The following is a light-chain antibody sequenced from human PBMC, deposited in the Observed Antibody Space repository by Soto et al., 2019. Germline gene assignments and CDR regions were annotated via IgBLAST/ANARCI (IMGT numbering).Light chain of an antibody. V-gene: IGKV3-20*01. Sequence: EIVLTQSPGTLSLSPGERATLSCRASQSISSSYLAWYQQKPGQAPRLLIYGASSRATGIPDRFSGSGSGTGFTLTISRLEPEDFAVYYCQQYGSSPLYIFGQGTKVEIK. CDR3: QQYGSSPLYI. CDR1: QSISSSY. CDR2: GAS. J-gene: IGKJ2*01.